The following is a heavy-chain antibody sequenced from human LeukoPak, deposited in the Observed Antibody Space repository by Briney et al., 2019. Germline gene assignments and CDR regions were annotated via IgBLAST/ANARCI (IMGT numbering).Heavy chain of an antibody. CDR3: ARDAPVVPWELPTYFDY. V-gene: IGHV1-69*05. CDR1: GGTFSSYA. J-gene: IGHJ4*02. Sequence: SVKVSCKASGGTFSSYAISWVRQAPGQGLEWMGGIIHIFGTANYAQKFQGRVTITTDESTSTAYMELSSLRTEDTAVYYCARDAPVVPWELPTYFDYWGQGTLVTVSS. CDR2: IIHIFGTA. D-gene: IGHD1-26*01.